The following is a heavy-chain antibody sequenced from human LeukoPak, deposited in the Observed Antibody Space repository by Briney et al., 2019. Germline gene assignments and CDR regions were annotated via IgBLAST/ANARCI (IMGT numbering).Heavy chain of an antibody. Sequence: ASVKVSCKVSGYTLTELSMHWVRQAPGKGLEWMGGFDPEDGETIYAQKFQGRVTMTEDTSTDTAYMELSSLRSEDTAVYYCATRVRGCYSSGWYEWNYWGQGTLVTVSS. V-gene: IGHV1-24*01. CDR2: FDPEDGET. CDR1: GYTLTELS. D-gene: IGHD6-19*01. CDR3: ATRVRGCYSSGWYEWNY. J-gene: IGHJ4*02.